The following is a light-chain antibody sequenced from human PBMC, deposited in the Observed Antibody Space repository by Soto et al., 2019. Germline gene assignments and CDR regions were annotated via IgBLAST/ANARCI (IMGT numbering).Light chain of an antibody. V-gene: IGKV3-20*01. CDR2: GAS. CDR3: QQYGSSPRT. Sequence: EIVLTQSPGTLSLSPGERATLSCRASQSVSSSYLAWYQQKPGQAPRLLIYGASSRATGIPDRFSGSGSGTDFTLTISRPEPEDFAAYYCQQYGSSPRTFGQGTKVDIK. J-gene: IGKJ1*01. CDR1: QSVSSSY.